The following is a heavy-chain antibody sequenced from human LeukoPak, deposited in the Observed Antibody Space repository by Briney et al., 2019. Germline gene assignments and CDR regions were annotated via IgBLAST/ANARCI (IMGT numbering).Heavy chain of an antibody. D-gene: IGHD3/OR15-3a*01. CDR3: VRDRDWGFYY. J-gene: IGHJ4*02. CDR2: ISYDGSNK. V-gene: IGHV3-30*04. CDR1: GFTFSSYA. Sequence: GRSLRLSCAASGFTFSSYAMHWVRQAPGKGLEWVAVISYDGSNKYYADSVKGRFTISRDNSKNTLYLQMNSLRAEDTAVYYCVRDRDWGFYYWGQGTLVTVSS.